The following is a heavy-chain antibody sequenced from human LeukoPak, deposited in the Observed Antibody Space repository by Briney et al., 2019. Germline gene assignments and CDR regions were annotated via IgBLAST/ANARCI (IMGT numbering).Heavy chain of an antibody. D-gene: IGHD5-24*01. CDR3: ARGEGGYNYAF. CDR1: GYSFGSYW. CDR2: INPADSDT. Sequence: GESLKISCKASGYSFGSYWIAWVRQIPGKGLEWMGIINPADSDTRYSLSIRGQVTISADRSISTAYLQWSSLRASDTAIYYCARGEGGYNYAFWGQGTLVSVSS. J-gene: IGHJ4*02. V-gene: IGHV5-51*01.